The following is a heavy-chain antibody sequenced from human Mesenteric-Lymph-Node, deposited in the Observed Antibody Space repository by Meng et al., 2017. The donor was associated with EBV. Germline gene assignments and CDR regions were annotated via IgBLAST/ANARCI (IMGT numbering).Heavy chain of an antibody. CDR2: IYWDDGQ. D-gene: IGHD2-21*02. CDR3: AHRSYCGGDCTVFDY. J-gene: IGHJ4*02. V-gene: IGHV2-5*02. CDR1: GLSLNTTVVG. Sequence: TFEGSGTRCVKSQQTVNLTGYFSGLSLNTTVVGVGWLRQPPGKALEWLALIYWDDGQSYKPSLKTRLTITKDTSKNQVLLTMTKMDPADTATYFCAHRSYCGGDCTVFDYWGQGTLVTVSS.